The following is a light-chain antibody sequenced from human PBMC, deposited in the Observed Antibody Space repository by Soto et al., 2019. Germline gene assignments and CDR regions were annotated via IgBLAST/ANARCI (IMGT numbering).Light chain of an antibody. CDR3: NSYTSNSPVV. Sequence: QSALTQPASVSGSPGQSITISCTGTSSDVGGYKYVSWYQQHPDKAPKLIIYDVSNRPSGVSNRFSGSKSGNTASLTISGLQAEDEADYYCNSYTSNSPVVFGGGTKVTVL. CDR2: DVS. J-gene: IGLJ2*01. V-gene: IGLV2-14*01. CDR1: SSDVGGYKY.